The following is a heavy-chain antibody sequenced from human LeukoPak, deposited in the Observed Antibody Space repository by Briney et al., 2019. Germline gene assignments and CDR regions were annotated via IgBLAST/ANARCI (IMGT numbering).Heavy chain of an antibody. CDR2: ISTNGGGT. CDR1: GFTFSTYA. J-gene: IGHJ5*02. Sequence: GGSLRLSCAAPGFTFSTYAMHWVRQAPGKGLEYVSAISTNGGGTYYADSVKGRFTISRDNSKNTLYLQMSSLRAEDMAVYYCARYTGTGGSCYDHWGQGTLVTVSS. D-gene: IGHD2-15*01. CDR3: ARYTGTGGSCYDH. V-gene: IGHV3-64*02.